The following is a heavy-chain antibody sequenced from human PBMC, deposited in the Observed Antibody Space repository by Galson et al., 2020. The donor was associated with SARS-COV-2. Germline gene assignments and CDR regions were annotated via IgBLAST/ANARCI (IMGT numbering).Heavy chain of an antibody. J-gene: IGHJ3*02. Sequence: SLRLSCAASGFTFSSYGMHWVRQAPGKGLEWVAVIWYDGSNKYYADSVKGRFTISRDNSKNTLYLQMNSLRAEDTAVYYCAVDLPYGSGSEYDAFDIWGQGTMVTVSS. CDR3: AVDLPYGSGSEYDAFDI. CDR2: IWYDGSNK. D-gene: IGHD3-10*01. CDR1: GFTFSSYG. V-gene: IGHV3-33*01.